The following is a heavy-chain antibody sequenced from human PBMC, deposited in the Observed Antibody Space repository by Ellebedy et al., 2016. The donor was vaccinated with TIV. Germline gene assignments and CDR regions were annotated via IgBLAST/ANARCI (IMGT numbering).Heavy chain of an antibody. CDR3: ARVPFDILTGYHAPDY. D-gene: IGHD3-9*01. J-gene: IGHJ4*02. CDR1: GGSFSGYY. CDR2: INHSGST. V-gene: IGHV4-34*01. Sequence: SETLSLXXAVYGGSFSGYYWSWIRQSPGKGLEWIGEINHSGSTNYNPSLKSRVTISVDTSKNQFSLKLSSVTAADTAVYYCARVPFDILTGYHAPDYWGQGTLVTVSS.